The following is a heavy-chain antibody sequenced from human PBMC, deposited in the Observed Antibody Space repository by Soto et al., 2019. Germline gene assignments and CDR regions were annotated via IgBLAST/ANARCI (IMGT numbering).Heavy chain of an antibody. D-gene: IGHD3-10*01. V-gene: IGHV5-51*01. CDR2: VYPGDSHT. CDR1: GYSFSSHW. CDR3: GVIMSDKGFDP. Sequence: GESLKISCKGSGYSFSSHWIGWVRQMPGKGLEWMGIVYPGDSHTRYSPSFQGQVTISADKSISTAYLQWSSLKASDTAMYYCGVIMSDKGFDPWGQGPLVTVSS. J-gene: IGHJ5*02.